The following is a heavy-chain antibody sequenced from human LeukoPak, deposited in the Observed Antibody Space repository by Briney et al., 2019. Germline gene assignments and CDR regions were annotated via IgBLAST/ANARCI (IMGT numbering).Heavy chain of an antibody. D-gene: IGHD3-10*01. Sequence: ASVKVSCKASGGTFSSYTISWVRQAPGQGLEWMGRIIPILGIANYAQKFQGRVTITADKSTSTAYMELSSLRSEGTAVYYCASIDFGESGHADWGQGTLVTVSS. J-gene: IGHJ4*02. V-gene: IGHV1-69*02. CDR3: ASIDFGESGHAD. CDR1: GGTFSSYT. CDR2: IIPILGIA.